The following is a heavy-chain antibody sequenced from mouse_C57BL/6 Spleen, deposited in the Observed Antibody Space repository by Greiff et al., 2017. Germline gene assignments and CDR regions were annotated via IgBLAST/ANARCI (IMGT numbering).Heavy chain of an antibody. CDR1: GFNIKDYY. D-gene: IGHD1-1*01. CDR3: ARALYCGSSADYFAY. CDR2: IDPEDGET. Sequence: VQLQQSGAELVKPGASVKLSCTASGFNIKDYYMHWVKQRTEQGLEWIGRIDPEDGETKYAPKFPGKATITADTSSTTAYLQLSSLTSEDTAVYYCARALYCGSSADYFAYWGQGTTLTVSS. J-gene: IGHJ2*01. V-gene: IGHV14-2*01.